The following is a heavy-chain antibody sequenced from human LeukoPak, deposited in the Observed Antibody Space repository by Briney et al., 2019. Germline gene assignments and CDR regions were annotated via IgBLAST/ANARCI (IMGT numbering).Heavy chain of an antibody. Sequence: SETLSLTCTVSGGSIRSDFWSWIRQPPGKGLEWIGEINHSGSTNYNPSLKSRVTISVDTSKNQFSLKLSSVTAADTAVYYCATGVVGATPSVDYWGQGTLVTVSS. CDR3: ATGVVGATPSVDY. CDR2: INHSGST. CDR1: GGSIRSDF. D-gene: IGHD1-26*01. V-gene: IGHV4-34*01. J-gene: IGHJ4*02.